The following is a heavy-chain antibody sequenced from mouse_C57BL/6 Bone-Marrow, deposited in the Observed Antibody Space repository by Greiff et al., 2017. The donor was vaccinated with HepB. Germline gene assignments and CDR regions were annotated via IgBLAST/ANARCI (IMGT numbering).Heavy chain of an antibody. Sequence: DVMLVESGGGLVKPGGSLKLSCAASGFTFSDYGMHWVRQAPEKGLEWVAYISSGSSTIYYADTVKGRFTISRDNAKNTLFLQMTSLRSEDTAMYYCARENWDDWFAYWGQGTLVTVSA. CDR2: ISSGSSTI. CDR3: ARENWDDWFAY. CDR1: GFTFSDYG. D-gene: IGHD4-1*01. V-gene: IGHV5-17*01. J-gene: IGHJ3*01.